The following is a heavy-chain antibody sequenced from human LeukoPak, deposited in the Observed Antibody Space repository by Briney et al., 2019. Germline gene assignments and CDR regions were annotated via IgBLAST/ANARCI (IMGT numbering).Heavy chain of an antibody. Sequence: GGSLRLSCVLSGFTFTSAPMNWVRQAPGKGLEWVSTSGTDGDTYYADSVKGRFTISRDNSKNTVHLQTTSLRVEDTAVYYCATKTPGNYPYDYWGQGTLVIVSP. CDR2: SGTDGDT. CDR1: GFTFTSAP. CDR3: ATKTPGNYPYDY. D-gene: IGHD3-22*01. V-gene: IGHV3-23*01. J-gene: IGHJ4*02.